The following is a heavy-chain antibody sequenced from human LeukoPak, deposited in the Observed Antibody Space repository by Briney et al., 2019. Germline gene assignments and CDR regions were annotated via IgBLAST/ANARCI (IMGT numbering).Heavy chain of an antibody. V-gene: IGHV3-23*01. CDR3: ARQPGLAVAGRFDY. CDR1: GFTFSRYA. CDR2: ISGSGDTI. Sequence: GGSLRLSCAASGFTFSRYAMSWVRQAPGKGLEWVSAISGSGDTIYCADSVKGRFTISRDNSKNTLYLQMNSLRVEDTAVYYCARQPGLAVAGRFDYWGQGTPVTVSS. J-gene: IGHJ4*02. D-gene: IGHD6-19*01.